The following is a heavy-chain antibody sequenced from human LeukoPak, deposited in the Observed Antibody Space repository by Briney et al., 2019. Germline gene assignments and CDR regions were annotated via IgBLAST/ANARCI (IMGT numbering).Heavy chain of an antibody. CDR3: ARDQAATNAQVRFCLD. D-gene: IGHD3-9*01. Sequence: AAVNDSFMASRYTFTSYGISWVRQAPGQGVAWMGWISAYNGNTNFAQKLQGRVTMTTDTSTSTAYMNLRSLRSDDTAVYYWARDQAATNAQVRFCLDWGQGTLVTVSS. J-gene: IGHJ4*02. CDR1: RYTFTSYG. CDR2: ISAYNGNT. V-gene: IGHV1-18*01.